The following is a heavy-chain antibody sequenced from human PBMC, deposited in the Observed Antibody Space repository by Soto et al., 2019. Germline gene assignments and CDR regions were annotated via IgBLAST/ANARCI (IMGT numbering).Heavy chain of an antibody. CDR3: VRYRVRRIGYDV. CDR2: SRNKDKTYTT. D-gene: IGHD6-13*01. Sequence: GGSLRLSCVAAGFSISDHFMDWVRQAPGKGLEWIGRSRNKDKTYTTEYAASVRGRSTISRDDGKNSVFLQMNSLKTEDTAVYSCVRYRVRRIGYDVWGQGTLVTVSS. V-gene: IGHV3-72*01. J-gene: IGHJ4*02. CDR1: GFSISDHF.